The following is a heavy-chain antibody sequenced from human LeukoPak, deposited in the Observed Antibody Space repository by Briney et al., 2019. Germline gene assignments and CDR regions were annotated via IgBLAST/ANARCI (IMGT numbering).Heavy chain of an antibody. V-gene: IGHV4-61*02. D-gene: IGHD3-10*01. CDR2: IYSSGST. CDR3: AREGLNMVRGVIPKEAWGWFDP. J-gene: IGHJ5*02. Sequence: SETLSLTCTVSGGSISSGSYYWNWIRQPAGKGLEWIGRIYSSGSTNYNPSLKSRVTISVDTSKNQFSLKLSSVTAADTAVYYCAREGLNMVRGVIPKEAWGWFDPWGQGTLVTVSS. CDR1: GGSISSGSYY.